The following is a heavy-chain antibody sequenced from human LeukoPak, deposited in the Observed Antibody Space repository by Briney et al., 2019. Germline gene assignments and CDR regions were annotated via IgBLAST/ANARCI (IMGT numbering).Heavy chain of an antibody. Sequence: SETLSLTCTVSGGSISSSSYYWGWIRQPPGKGLEWIGSIYYSGSTYYNTSLKSRVTISVDTSKNQFSLKPSSVTAADTAVYYCAKGYSYGYYYFDYWGQGTLVTVSS. D-gene: IGHD5-18*01. CDR2: IYYSGST. V-gene: IGHV4-39*07. CDR3: AKGYSYGYYYFDY. J-gene: IGHJ4*02. CDR1: GGSISSSSYY.